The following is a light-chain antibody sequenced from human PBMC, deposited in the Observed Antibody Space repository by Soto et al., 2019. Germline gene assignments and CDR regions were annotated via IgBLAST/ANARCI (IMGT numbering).Light chain of an antibody. Sequence: EIVLTQSPATLSLSPWGIATLSCRASQRASRYLAWYQQKPGQAPRLLIYAASSRAAGIPDRFSFSGAVTDVSLTISSLVAEDVVVDYYRQHYSRWSTFGPGTKVDIK. J-gene: IGKJ3*01. CDR1: QRASRY. V-gene: IGKV3D-11*01. CDR3: RQHYSRWST. CDR2: AAS.